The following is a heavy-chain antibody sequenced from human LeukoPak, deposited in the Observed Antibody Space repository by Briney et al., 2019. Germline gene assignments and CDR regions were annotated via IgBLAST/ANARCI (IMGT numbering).Heavy chain of an antibody. CDR1: GFAFGSEA. Sequence: GGSLRLSCAVSGFAFGSEAMSWVRQSPARGLEWVASISPGGGTTYYADYVKGRFTISRDNSKNTLYLQMNSLRAEDTAVYYCARGAPYYYGSGSFDYWGQGTLVTVSS. CDR2: ISPGGGTT. D-gene: IGHD3-10*01. J-gene: IGHJ4*02. V-gene: IGHV3-23*01. CDR3: ARGAPYYYGSGSFDY.